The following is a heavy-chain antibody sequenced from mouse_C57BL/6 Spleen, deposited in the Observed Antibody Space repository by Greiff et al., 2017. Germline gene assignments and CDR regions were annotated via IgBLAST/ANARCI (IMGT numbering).Heavy chain of an antibody. D-gene: IGHD1-1*01. J-gene: IGHJ1*03. CDR2: INPNNGGT. V-gene: IGHV1-26*01. Sequence: VQLQQSGPELVKPGASVKISCKASGYTFTDYYMNWVKQSHGKSLEWIGDINPNNGGTSYNQKFKGKATLTVDKSSSTAYRELRSLTSEDSAVYYCARPHLRVGYFDVWGTGTTVTVAA. CDR1: GYTFTDYY. CDR3: ARPHLRVGYFDV.